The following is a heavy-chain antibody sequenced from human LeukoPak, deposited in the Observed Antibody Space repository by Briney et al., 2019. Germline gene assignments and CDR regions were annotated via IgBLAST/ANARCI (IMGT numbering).Heavy chain of an antibody. D-gene: IGHD6-19*01. CDR3: AKGGSSGWYESFD. V-gene: IGHV3-30*18. CDR1: GFTFSSYG. CDR2: ISYDGSNK. Sequence: GRSLRLSCAASGFTFSSYGMHWVRQAPDKGLEWVAVISYDGSNKYYADSVKGRFTISRDNSKNTLYLQMNSLRAEDTAVYYCAKGGSSGWYESFDWGQGTMVTVSS. J-gene: IGHJ3*01.